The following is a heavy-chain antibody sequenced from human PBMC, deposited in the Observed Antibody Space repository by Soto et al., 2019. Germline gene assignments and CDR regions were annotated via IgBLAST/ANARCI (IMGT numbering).Heavy chain of an antibody. Sequence: QVPLVQSGAEVKKPGSSVKVSCKDTGGPFSNYGISWVRQAPGQGLEWMGGIITSFHTSHYAPKFQGRLTITADESTSTAYMELTSRTFDDTAVYYCARDLASSSSYRMDVWGQGTTVTVSS. CDR2: IITSFHTS. CDR1: GGPFSNYG. CDR3: ARDLASSSSYRMDV. J-gene: IGHJ6*02. V-gene: IGHV1-69*01. D-gene: IGHD6-6*01.